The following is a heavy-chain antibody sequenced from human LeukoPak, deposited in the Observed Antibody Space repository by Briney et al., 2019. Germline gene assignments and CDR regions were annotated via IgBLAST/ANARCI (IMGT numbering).Heavy chain of an antibody. CDR3: ARDAPMGSVTSGPGGWFDP. Sequence: GGSLRLSCAASGFTFSGYWMSWVRQAPGKGLEWVANIKQDGSEKYYVDSVKGRFTISRDNANNSLYLQMNSLRAEDTAVYYCARDAPMGSVTSGPGGWFDPWGQGTLVTVSS. J-gene: IGHJ5*02. CDR2: IKQDGSEK. CDR1: GFTFSGYW. D-gene: IGHD3-10*01. V-gene: IGHV3-7*01.